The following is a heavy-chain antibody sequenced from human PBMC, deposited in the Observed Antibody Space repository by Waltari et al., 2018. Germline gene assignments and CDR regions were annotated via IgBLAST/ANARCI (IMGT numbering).Heavy chain of an antibody. CDR2: IYYSGST. J-gene: IGHJ6*03. D-gene: IGHD4-4*01. CDR3: ARGLTTSTYYYYYMDV. Sequence: QVQLQESGPGLVKPSETLSLTCTVSGGYISSYYWSWIRQPPGKGLEWIGYIYYSGSTNYNPSLKSRVTISVDTSKNQFSLKLSSVTAADTAVYYCARGLTTSTYYYYYMDVWGKGTTVTISS. CDR1: GGYISSYY. V-gene: IGHV4-59*01.